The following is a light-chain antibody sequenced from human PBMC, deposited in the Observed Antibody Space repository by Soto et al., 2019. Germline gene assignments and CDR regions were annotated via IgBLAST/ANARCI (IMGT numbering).Light chain of an antibody. CDR1: KLGDKY. Sequence: SYELTQPPSVSVSPGQTASITCSGDKLGDKYAFWYQQKPGQSPVLVIYRDTKRPSGIPERFSGSNSGNTATLTISGTQAMDEADYYCQAWDSSTLVVFGGGTKLTVL. CDR3: QAWDSSTLVV. CDR2: RDT. J-gene: IGLJ2*01. V-gene: IGLV3-1*01.